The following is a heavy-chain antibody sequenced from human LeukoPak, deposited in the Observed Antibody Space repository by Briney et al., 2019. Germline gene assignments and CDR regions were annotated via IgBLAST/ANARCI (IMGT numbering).Heavy chain of an antibody. CDR1: EFSFSGSA. J-gene: IGHJ4*02. V-gene: IGHV3-30*04. Sequence: PGGSLRLSCAASEFSFSGSAMHWVRQAPGKGLEWVAVISYDGSNKYYADSVKGRFTISRDNSKNTLYLQMNSLRAEDTAVYYCAKDEPHGSGWLYWGQGTLVTVSS. D-gene: IGHD6-19*01. CDR2: ISYDGSNK. CDR3: AKDEPHGSGWLY.